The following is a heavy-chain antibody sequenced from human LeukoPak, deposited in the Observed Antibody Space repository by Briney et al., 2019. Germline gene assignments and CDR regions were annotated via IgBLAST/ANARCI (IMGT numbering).Heavy chain of an antibody. D-gene: IGHD1-1*01. CDR1: GFTFCNYW. J-gene: IGHJ4*02. Sequence: GGALRLSCAASGFTFCNYWMHWVRQALGKGLVWVSRINGDGSSTNYADSVKGRFTISRDNAKNTLYLQMNSLRAEDTAVYYCAREGYAPCFDYWGQGTLVTVSS. CDR2: INGDGSST. V-gene: IGHV3-74*01. CDR3: AREGYAPCFDY.